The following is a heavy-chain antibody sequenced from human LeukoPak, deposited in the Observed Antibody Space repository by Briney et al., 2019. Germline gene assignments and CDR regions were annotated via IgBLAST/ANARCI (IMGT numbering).Heavy chain of an antibody. V-gene: IGHV1-2*04. CDR1: GYTFTGYY. D-gene: IGHD6-13*01. CDR2: INPNSGGT. CDR3: ARDSSSWSRYFDY. Sequence: ASVKVSCKASGYTFTGYYMHWVRQAPGQGLEWMGWINPNSGGTNYAQKFQGWVTMTRDTSISTAYMELSRLRSDDTAVYYCARDSSSWSRYFDYWDQGTLVTVSS. J-gene: IGHJ4*02.